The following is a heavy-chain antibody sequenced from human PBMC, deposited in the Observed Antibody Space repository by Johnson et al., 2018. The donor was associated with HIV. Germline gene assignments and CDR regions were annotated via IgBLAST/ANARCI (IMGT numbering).Heavy chain of an antibody. J-gene: IGHJ3*02. V-gene: IGHV3-33*08. CDR2: IWYDGSNK. CDR1: GFTFSSYG. CDR3: ARGRGPLDAFDI. Sequence: QVQLVESGGGVVQPGRSLRLSCAASGFTFSSYGMHWVRQAPGKGLEWVAVIWYDGSNKYYADSVKGRFTISRDNSKNTMYLQMNSLRVEDTAVYYCARGRGPLDAFDIWGQGTMVTVSS.